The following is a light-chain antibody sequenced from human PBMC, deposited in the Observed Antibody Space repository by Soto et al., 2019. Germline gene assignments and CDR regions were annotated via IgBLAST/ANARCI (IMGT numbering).Light chain of an antibody. V-gene: IGKV1-9*01. CDR3: QQLNSYPFT. J-gene: IGKJ4*01. CDR2: AAS. CDR1: QGISSY. Sequence: DIQLTQSPSFLSASVGDRVTITCRASQGISSYLAWYQQKPGKAPKLLIYAASTLQSGVPSRFSGSGSGTEFTLTISSLQPEDFATYYCQQLNSYPFTFGGATKVDIK.